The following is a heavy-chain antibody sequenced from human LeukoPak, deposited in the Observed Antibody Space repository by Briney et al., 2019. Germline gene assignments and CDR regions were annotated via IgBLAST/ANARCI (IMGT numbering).Heavy chain of an antibody. CDR3: AKHSTGVEC. CDR2: ISTGGGNT. D-gene: IGHD3-10*01. J-gene: IGHJ2*01. V-gene: IGHV3-23*01. CDR1: GFTFSSYT. Sequence: GGSLRLSCTASGFTFSSYTMSWVRQAPGKGLKWVSTISTGGGNTYYADSVKGWFTVSRDNSKNTLYLQMNSLRAEDTAVYYCAKHSTGVECWGRGTLVTVSS.